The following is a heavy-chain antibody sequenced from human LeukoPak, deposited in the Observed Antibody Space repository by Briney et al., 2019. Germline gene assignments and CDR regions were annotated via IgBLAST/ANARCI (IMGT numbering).Heavy chain of an antibody. CDR1: GGSISSTSYY. V-gene: IGHV4-39*01. D-gene: IGHD2-21*02. Sequence: SETLSLTCTVSGGSISSTSYYWGWIRQPPGKGLEWIGSIFYTGSTYYIPSLKSRVTISVDTSKNQISLKLNSVTAADTAMYYCARHGDLLSPFQTWGQGTLVTVSS. CDR2: IFYTGST. CDR3: ARHGDLLSPFQT. J-gene: IGHJ5*02.